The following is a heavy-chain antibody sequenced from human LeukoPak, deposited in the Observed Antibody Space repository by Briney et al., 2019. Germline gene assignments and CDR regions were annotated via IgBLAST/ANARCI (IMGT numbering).Heavy chain of an antibody. CDR1: GFTFCSYG. CDR3: AKDRRLAAFDY. J-gene: IGHJ4*02. CDR2: ITGRGEHM. V-gene: IGHV3-23*01. Sequence: GGALRLSCTAPGFTFCSYGMNWGRQAPGEGLEWVSGITGRGEHMFYAGSVKGRFTISRDNTKNTLYLQMNSLRAEDTAVYYCAKDRRLAAFDYGGQGTLVTVSS. D-gene: IGHD6-25*01.